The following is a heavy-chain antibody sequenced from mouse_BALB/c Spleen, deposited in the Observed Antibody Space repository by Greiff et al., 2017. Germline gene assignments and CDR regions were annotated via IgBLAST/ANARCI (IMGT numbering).Heavy chain of an antibody. Sequence: VKLVESGPGLVAPSQGLSIPCPVPGFSFTSLCLHWVRPPSGKGLEWLGVIWAGGSTNYNSALMSRLSISKDNSKSQVFLKMNSLQTDDTAMYYCARAYGSYAMDYWGQGTSVTVSS. V-gene: IGHV2-9*02. CDR1: GFSFTSLC. CDR2: IWAGGST. D-gene: IGHD2-2*01. CDR3: ARAYGSYAMDY. J-gene: IGHJ4*01.